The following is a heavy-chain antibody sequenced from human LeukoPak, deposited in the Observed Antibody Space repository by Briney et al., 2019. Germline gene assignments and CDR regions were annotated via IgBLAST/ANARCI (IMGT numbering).Heavy chain of an antibody. CDR3: AITEDYYDSSGSDY. CDR2: IYSGGST. Sequence: GGSLRLSCAASGFTVSSNYMCWVRQAPGKGLEWVSVIYSGGSTYYADSVKGRFTISGDNSKNTLYLQMNSLRAEDTAVYYCAITEDYYDSSGSDYWGQGTLVTVSS. J-gene: IGHJ4*02. D-gene: IGHD3-22*01. CDR1: GFTVSSNY. V-gene: IGHV3-53*01.